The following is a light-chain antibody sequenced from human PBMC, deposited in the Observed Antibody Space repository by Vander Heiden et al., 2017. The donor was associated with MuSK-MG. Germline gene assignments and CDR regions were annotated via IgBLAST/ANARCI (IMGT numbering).Light chain of an antibody. V-gene: IGKV1-39*01. CDR1: QRISRY. CDR2: EAS. CDR3: QQTDSTTPIT. Sequence: DIQLTQSPSSLSASVGDRVTITCRASQRISRYLNWYQQKPGKAPKLLIYEASSLQSGVPSRIGGTGFGTDFTLTINNRQPEDFAPYYCQQTDSTTPITFGQGTRLDIK. J-gene: IGKJ5*01.